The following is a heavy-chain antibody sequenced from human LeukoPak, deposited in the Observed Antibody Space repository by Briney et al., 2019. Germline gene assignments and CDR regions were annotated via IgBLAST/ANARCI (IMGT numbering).Heavy chain of an antibody. Sequence: GGSLRLSCVGSGFTLNEYGIHWVRQAPGKGLEWVAVVSYDGGHKYYADSVKGRFTISRDTSSDTVSLQMNSLRVEDTAVYYCARDRINMMVLGHDSGLDFGGQGTLITVSS. CDR2: VSYDGGHK. V-gene: IGHV3-30*03. J-gene: IGHJ4*02. CDR3: ARDRINMMVLGHDSGLDF. CDR1: GFTLNEYG. D-gene: IGHD3-22*01.